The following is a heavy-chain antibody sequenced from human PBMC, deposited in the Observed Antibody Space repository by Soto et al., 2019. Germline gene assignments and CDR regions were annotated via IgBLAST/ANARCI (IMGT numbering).Heavy chain of an antibody. CDR2: IYYSGST. CDR1: GGSISSYY. Sequence: SETLSLTCTVSGGSISSYYWSWIRQPPGKGMEWIGYIYYSGSTNYNPSLKSRVTISIDTSKNQFSLKLSSVTAADTAVYYCARVIVQNYDFWSASYYYFDCWCQETLVTVSS. CDR3: ARVIVQNYDFWSASYYYFDC. D-gene: IGHD3-3*01. J-gene: IGHJ4*02. V-gene: IGHV4-59*01.